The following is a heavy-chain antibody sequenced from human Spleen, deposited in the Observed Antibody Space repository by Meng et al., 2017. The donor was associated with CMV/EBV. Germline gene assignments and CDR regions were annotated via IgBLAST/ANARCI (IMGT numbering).Heavy chain of an antibody. D-gene: IGHD6-19*01. V-gene: IGHV4-38-2*02. CDR1: GYSISSGYY. CDR2: IYHSGST. J-gene: IGHJ5*02. CDR3: AREWGGKQWPPLRGGFDP. Sequence: GSLRLSCTVSGYSISSGYYWGWIRQPPGKGLEWIGSIYHSGSTNYNPSLKSRVTISVDTSKNQFSLKLSSVTAADTAVYYCAREWGGKQWPPLRGGFDPWGQGTLVTVSS.